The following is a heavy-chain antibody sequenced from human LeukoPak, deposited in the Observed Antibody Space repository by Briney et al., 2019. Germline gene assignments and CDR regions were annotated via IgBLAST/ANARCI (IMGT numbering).Heavy chain of an antibody. CDR3: ARGRSFWSSYYYYMDV. Sequence: GSLRLSCAASGFTFSNFGMNWVRQTPGKGLEWIGEINHSGSTNYNPSLKSRVTISVDTSKNQFSLKLSSVTAADTAVYYCARGRSFWSSYYYYMDVWGKGTTVTVSS. J-gene: IGHJ6*03. V-gene: IGHV4-34*01. CDR2: INHSGST. CDR1: GFTFSNFG. D-gene: IGHD3-3*01.